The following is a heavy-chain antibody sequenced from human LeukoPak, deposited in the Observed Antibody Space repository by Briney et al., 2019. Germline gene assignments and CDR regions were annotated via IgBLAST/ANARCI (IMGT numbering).Heavy chain of an antibody. D-gene: IGHD3-10*01. CDR1: GGSFSGYY. CDR3: AMLTVRGVIAY. CDR2: INHSGST. V-gene: IGHV4-34*01. Sequence: PSETLSLTCAVYGGSFSGYYWSWIRQPPGKGLEWIGEINHSGSTNYNPSLKSRVIISVDTSKNHFSLKLSSVTAADTAVYYCAMLTVRGVIAYWGQGTLVTVSS. J-gene: IGHJ4*02.